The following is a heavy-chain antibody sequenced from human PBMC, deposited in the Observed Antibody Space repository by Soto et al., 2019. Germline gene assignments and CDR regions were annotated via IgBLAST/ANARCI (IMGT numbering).Heavy chain of an antibody. CDR1: GGSMSGYY. CDR2: IYFTGNT. V-gene: IGHV4-59*13. J-gene: IGHJ5*02. Sequence: QVQLQESGPGLVKPSETLSLLCAVSGGSMSGYYWSWVRQPPGKRLEWIGHIYFTGNTNYNPSLKSRSTISIATSKNHFSPNLTAVSAGDTAVYFCARYNYGSPNWFDPWGEGTPFAVSS. D-gene: IGHD1-20*01. CDR3: ARYNYGSPNWFDP.